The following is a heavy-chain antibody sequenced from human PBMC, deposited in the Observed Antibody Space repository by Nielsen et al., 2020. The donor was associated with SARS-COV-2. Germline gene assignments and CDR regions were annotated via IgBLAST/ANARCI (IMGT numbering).Heavy chain of an antibody. CDR3: ATVGSGWYKFFDY. CDR1: GASIRSYY. J-gene: IGHJ4*02. V-gene: IGHV4-59*12. CDR2: IHSIGST. Sequence: SETLSLTCTVSGASIRSYYWSWLRQPPGKGLEWIGYIHSIGSTNYNPSLKSRVTISADTSKNQFSLRLTSVSAADAAMYYCATVGSGWYKFFDYWGQGALVTVSS. D-gene: IGHD6-19*01.